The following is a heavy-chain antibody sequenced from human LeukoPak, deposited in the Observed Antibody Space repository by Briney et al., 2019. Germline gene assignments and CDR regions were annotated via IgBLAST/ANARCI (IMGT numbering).Heavy chain of an antibody. CDR1: GFTFGSYS. J-gene: IGHJ4*02. Sequence: GGSLGLPCAASGFTFGSYSMNWVRQAPGKGLEWVSYISSSCSTIYYADSVKGRFTISRDNAKNSLYLQMNSLRAEDTAVYYCARDDPDYWGQGTLVTVSS. CDR3: ARDDPDY. CDR2: ISSSCSTI. V-gene: IGHV3-48*04.